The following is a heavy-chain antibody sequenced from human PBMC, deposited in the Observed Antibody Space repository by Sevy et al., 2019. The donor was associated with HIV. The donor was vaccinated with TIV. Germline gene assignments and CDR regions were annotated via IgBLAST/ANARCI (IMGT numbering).Heavy chain of an antibody. CDR1: GFTFSSYA. D-gene: IGHD2-15*01. CDR2: INAISSNI. J-gene: IGHJ4*02. Sequence: GGSLRLSCAASGFTFSSYAMNWVRQAPGKGLEWVSSINAISSNIYYEDSVKGGFTISRDKAEDSLYMQMNSGRDEDTAVYYCARDLFSGGNAVYGYWGQGILVTVS. CDR3: ARDLFSGGNAVYGY. V-gene: IGHV3-21*01.